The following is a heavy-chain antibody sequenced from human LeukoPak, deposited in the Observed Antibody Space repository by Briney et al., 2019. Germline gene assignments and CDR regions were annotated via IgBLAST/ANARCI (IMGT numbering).Heavy chain of an antibody. J-gene: IGHJ3*02. V-gene: IGHV4-34*01. Sequence: SETLSLXCAVYGGSFSGYYWSWSRQPPGKGLEWIGEINHSGSTNYNPSLKSRVTISVDTSKNQFSLKLSSVTAADTAVYYCASLTGAFDIWGQGTMVTVSS. CDR2: INHSGST. CDR3: ASLTGAFDI. CDR1: GGSFSGYY. D-gene: IGHD1-14*01.